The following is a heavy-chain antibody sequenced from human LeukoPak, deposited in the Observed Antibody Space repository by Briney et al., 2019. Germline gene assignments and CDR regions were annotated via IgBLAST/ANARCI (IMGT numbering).Heavy chain of an antibody. J-gene: IGHJ4*02. V-gene: IGHV4-39*01. CDR2: LYYSGST. CDR1: GGSVSSSTYY. D-gene: IGHD6-19*01. Sequence: SETLSLTCTLSGGSVSSSTYYWGWIRQPPGKGLEWIGTLYYSGSTSDNPSLKSRVTISVDTSKNQFSLKLSSVTAADTAVYYCATLDPQWQITNWGQGTLVTVSS. CDR3: ATLDPQWQITN.